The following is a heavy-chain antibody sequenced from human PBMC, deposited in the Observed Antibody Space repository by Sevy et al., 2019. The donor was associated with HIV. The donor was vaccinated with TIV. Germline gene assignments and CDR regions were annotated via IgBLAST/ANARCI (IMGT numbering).Heavy chain of an antibody. J-gene: IGHJ4*02. CDR2: IYYSGST. D-gene: IGHD6-13*01. CDR1: GGSINNYY. V-gene: IGHV4-59*01. Sequence: SETLSLTCTVSGGSINNYYWSWIRQPPGKGLQWIGYIYYSGSTNYNPSLKSRVTMSVDTSKNQFSLKLSSVTAADTAIYYCARESIATVRDFDYWGQGTLVTVSS. CDR3: ARESIATVRDFDY.